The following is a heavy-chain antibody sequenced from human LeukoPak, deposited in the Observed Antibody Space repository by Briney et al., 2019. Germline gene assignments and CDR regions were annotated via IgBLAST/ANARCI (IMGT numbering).Heavy chain of an antibody. J-gene: IGHJ4*02. CDR3: VIDFLGESGAGGY. V-gene: IGHV3-21*01. Sequence: PGGSLRLSCATSTFTFSSYTMNWVRQAPGKELEWVSSISPSGNSKYHADSVKGRFTISRDNAENSLYMQMNSLRAEDTGVYYCVIDFLGESGAGGYWGQGTLVTVSS. D-gene: IGHD3-10*01. CDR2: ISPSGNSK. CDR1: TFTFSSYT.